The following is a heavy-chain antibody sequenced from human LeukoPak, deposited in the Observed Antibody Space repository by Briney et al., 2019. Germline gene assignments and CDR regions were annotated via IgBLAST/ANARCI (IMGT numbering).Heavy chain of an antibody. J-gene: IGHJ6*02. CDR1: GFTFSSYA. V-gene: IGHV3-23*01. CDR2: ISGSGNRT. D-gene: IGHD2-15*01. Sequence: GSLRLSCAASGFTFSSYAMSWVRQAPGKGLEWVSSISGSGNRTYYADSVKGRFTISRDNSKNTLFLQMNSLRAEDTAVYYCAKNLYCGGGSCYPSALGMDVWGQGTTVTVSS. CDR3: AKNLYCGGGSCYPSALGMDV.